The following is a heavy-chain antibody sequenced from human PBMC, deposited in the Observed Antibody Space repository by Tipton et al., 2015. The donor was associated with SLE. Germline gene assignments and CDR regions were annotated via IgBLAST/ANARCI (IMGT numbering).Heavy chain of an antibody. CDR1: GFTFSSYS. J-gene: IGHJ4*02. CDR3: ARDRGSGSPQDY. D-gene: IGHD3-10*01. CDR2: ISSSSSYI. V-gene: IGHV3-21*03. Sequence: LSLTCAASGFTFSSYSMNWVRQAPGKGLEWVSSISSSSSYIYYADSVKGRFTISRDNAKNSLYLQMNSLRAEDTAVYYCARDRGSGSPQDYWGQGTLVTVSS.